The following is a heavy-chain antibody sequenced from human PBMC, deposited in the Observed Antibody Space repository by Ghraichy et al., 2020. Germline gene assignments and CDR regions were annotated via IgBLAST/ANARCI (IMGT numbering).Heavy chain of an antibody. J-gene: IGHJ2*01. D-gene: IGHD2-15*01. Sequence: SETLSLTCTVSGGSITNHYWSWIRQPPGKGLEWIGYIYKSGTTNYIPSLKSRVTISVDTSKNQFSLKLTSVTAADTAVYYCARESATREYCSGGSCYPAYWFFDLWGRGTLVTVSS. V-gene: IGHV4-59*11. CDR1: GGSITNHY. CDR2: IYKSGTT. CDR3: ARESATREYCSGGSCYPAYWFFDL.